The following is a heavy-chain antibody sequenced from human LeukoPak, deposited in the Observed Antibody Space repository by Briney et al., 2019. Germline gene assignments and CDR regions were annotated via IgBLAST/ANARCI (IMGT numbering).Heavy chain of an antibody. CDR2: INGTGSTT. Sequence: QTGGSLRLSCEASGFIFGNYYMSWVHQAPGKGLEWVAAINGTGSTTYHADSVKGRFTISRDNSKNTLYLQMNSLRSEDTATYYCCDGMDVWGQGTTVAVSS. CDR1: GFIFGNYY. J-gene: IGHJ6*02. V-gene: IGHV3-23*01. CDR3: CDGMDV.